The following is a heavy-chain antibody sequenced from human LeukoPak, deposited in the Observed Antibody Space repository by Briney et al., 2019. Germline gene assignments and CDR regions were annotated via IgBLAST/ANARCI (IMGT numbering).Heavy chain of an antibody. CDR3: VRDGHSGMTTIGTFDS. CDR2: VSWNSGSI. V-gene: IGHV3-9*01. D-gene: IGHD4-17*01. J-gene: IGHJ4*02. Sequence: GGSLRLSCAASGFTFDDYAMHWVRQAPGKGLEWVSGVSWNSGSIGYADSVKGRFTISRDNAKKSLYLQINNLRAEDTAVYYCVRDGHSGMTTIGTFDSWGQGTLVIVSA. CDR1: GFTFDDYA.